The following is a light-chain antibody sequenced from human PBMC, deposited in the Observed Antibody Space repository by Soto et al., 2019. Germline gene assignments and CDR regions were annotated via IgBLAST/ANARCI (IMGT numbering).Light chain of an antibody. CDR1: SSNIGSNY. CDR2: INN. V-gene: IGLV1-44*01. Sequence: QSVLTQPRSASGTPGQRVTISCSGRSSNIGSNYVNWYQQLSGTAPKLVIYINNQRPSGITDRFSGSKSGTSASLAISGLQSEDEAEYYCATWDDSLNGWVFGGGTKLTVL. CDR3: ATWDDSLNGWV. J-gene: IGLJ3*02.